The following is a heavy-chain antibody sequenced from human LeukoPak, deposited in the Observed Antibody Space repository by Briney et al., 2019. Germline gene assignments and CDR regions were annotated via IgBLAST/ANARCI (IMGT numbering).Heavy chain of an antibody. CDR1: GFTFSGYW. V-gene: IGHV3-7*01. CDR2: IKQDGYEK. D-gene: IGHD1-26*01. J-gene: IGHJ4*02. Sequence: GGSLRLSCAASGFTFSGYWMSWVRQTPEKGLEWVANIKQDGYEKYYVDSVKGRFTISRDNAKNSLYLQMNSLRADDTAVYYCARDKIVGPTTLDVWGQETLVTVSS. CDR3: ARDKIVGPTTLDV.